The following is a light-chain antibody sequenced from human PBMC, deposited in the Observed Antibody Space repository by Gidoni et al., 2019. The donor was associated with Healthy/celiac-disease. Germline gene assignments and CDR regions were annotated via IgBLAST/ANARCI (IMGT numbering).Light chain of an antibody. J-gene: IGKJ1*01. CDR3: QQYGSSPRG. CDR1: QSVSSSY. CDR2: GAS. Sequence: DIVLTQSPGTLSLSPGDRATLSCRASQSVSSSYLAWYQQNPGQAPRLLIYGASSRATGIPARFSGSGSGTDFTLTISRLEPEDFAVYYCQQYGSSPRGFGQGTKVEIK. V-gene: IGKV3-20*01.